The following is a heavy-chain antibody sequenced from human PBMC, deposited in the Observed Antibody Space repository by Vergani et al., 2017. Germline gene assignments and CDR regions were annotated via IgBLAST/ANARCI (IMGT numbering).Heavy chain of an antibody. CDR1: GFTFSNYW. J-gene: IGHJ4*02. Sequence: EVQLVESGGGLVKPGGSLRLSCAASGFTFSNYWMHWVRQAPGKGLVWVSRINSDGSSTSYADSVKGRFTISRDNAKNTLYLQMNSLRAEDTAVYYCAKDKGYGDYYDFDYWGQGTLVTVSS. D-gene: IGHD4-17*01. V-gene: IGHV3-74*01. CDR2: INSDGSST. CDR3: AKDKGYGDYYDFDY.